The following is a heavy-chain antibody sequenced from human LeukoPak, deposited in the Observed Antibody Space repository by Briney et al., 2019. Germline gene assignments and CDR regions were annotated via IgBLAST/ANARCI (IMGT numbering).Heavy chain of an antibody. D-gene: IGHD3-9*01. V-gene: IGHV3-30*03. J-gene: IGHJ4*02. Sequence: GGSLRLSCAASGFTFSSYGMHWVRQAPGKGLEWVAVISYDGSNKYYADSVKGRFTISRDNAKNSLYLQMNNLRDEDTAVYYCAREILSGYSDYWGQGTLVAVSS. CDR1: GFTFSSYG. CDR3: AREILSGYSDY. CDR2: ISYDGSNK.